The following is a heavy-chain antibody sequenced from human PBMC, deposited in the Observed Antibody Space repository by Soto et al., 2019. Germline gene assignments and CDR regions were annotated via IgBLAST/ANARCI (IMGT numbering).Heavy chain of an antibody. Sequence: GGSLRLSCAASGFTFSSYGMHWVRQAPGKGLEWVAVIWYDGSNKYYADSVKGRFTISRDNSKNTLYLQMNSLRAEDTAVYYCASQPDSGYYAFDIWGQGTMVTVSS. V-gene: IGHV3-33*01. CDR1: GFTFSSYG. D-gene: IGHD3-22*01. CDR2: IWYDGSNK. CDR3: ASQPDSGYYAFDI. J-gene: IGHJ3*02.